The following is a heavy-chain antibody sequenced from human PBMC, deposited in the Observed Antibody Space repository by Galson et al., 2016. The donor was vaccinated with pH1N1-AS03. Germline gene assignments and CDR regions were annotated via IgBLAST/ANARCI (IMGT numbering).Heavy chain of an antibody. J-gene: IGHJ4*02. CDR1: GGSFGGYY. D-gene: IGHD4-17*01. CDR3: ASHGEYFAGRGY. Sequence: SETLSLTCGVYGGSFGGYYWSWIRQPPGKGLEWIGEINHSGSTNYNPSLKSRVTISRDTSKKQFSLNLSSVTAADTAVYYCASHGEYFAGRGYWGQGTLVTVSS. V-gene: IGHV4-34*01. CDR2: INHSGST.